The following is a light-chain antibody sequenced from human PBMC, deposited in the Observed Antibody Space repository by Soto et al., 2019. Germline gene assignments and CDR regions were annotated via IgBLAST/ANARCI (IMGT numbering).Light chain of an antibody. CDR3: SSYTRTSTLV. CDR1: SSDVGGYNY. J-gene: IGLJ1*01. CDR2: EVT. V-gene: IGLV2-14*01. Sequence: QSALTQPASVSGSPGQSVTISCTGSSSDVGGYNYVSWYQQHPGTAPKLMIYEVTHRPSGVSPRFSGSKSGNTASLTISGLQAEGEADYYCSSYTRTSTLVFGSGTKVTVL.